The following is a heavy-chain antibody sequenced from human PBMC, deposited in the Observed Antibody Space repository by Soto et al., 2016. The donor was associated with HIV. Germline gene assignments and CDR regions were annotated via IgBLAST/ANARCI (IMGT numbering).Heavy chain of an antibody. CDR1: GFKFDDYG. CDR3: ARAARFPYYYNYYMDV. J-gene: IGHJ6*03. Sequence: EVKMVESGGGVVRPGRSLRLSCAASGFKFDDYGMSWVRQTPGKGLEWVSGINWNGGSTGYADSVRGRFTISRDNAKNSLYLQMNSLRAEDTALYYCARAARFPYYYNYYMDVWGKGTTVTVSS. D-gene: IGHD6-6*01. V-gene: IGHV3-20*04. CDR2: INWNGGST.